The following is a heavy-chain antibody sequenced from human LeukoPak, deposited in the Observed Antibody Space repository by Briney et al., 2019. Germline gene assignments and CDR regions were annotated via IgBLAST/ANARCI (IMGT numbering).Heavy chain of an antibody. CDR2: IYSGGTT. CDR1: GFTVSSNY. J-gene: IGHJ4*02. Sequence: GGSLRLSCAASGFTVSSNYMSWVRQAPGKGLDWVSVIYSGGTTYYADSVKGRFTISRDDSKNTLYLQMNSLRAEDTAVYYCARILISSGYYVDKWGQGTLVTVSS. V-gene: IGHV3-53*01. CDR3: ARILISSGYYVDK. D-gene: IGHD3-22*01.